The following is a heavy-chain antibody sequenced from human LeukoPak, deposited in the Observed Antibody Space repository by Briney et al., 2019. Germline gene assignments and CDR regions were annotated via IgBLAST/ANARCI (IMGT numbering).Heavy chain of an antibody. Sequence: PGRSLRLSCAASGFTFSSYGMHWVRQAPGKGLEWVAVIWYDGSNKYYADSVKGRFTISRDNSKNTPYLQMNSLKTEDTAVYYCTTPDDVGIDYWGQGTLVTVSS. V-gene: IGHV3-33*01. CDR3: TTPDDVGIDY. D-gene: IGHD1-1*01. CDR2: IWYDGSNK. J-gene: IGHJ4*02. CDR1: GFTFSSYG.